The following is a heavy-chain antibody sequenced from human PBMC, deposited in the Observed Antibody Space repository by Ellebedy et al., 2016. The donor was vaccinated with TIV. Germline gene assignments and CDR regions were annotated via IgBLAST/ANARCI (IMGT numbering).Heavy chain of an antibody. CDR1: GFTFSSYG. CDR2: ISYDGSNK. D-gene: IGHD4-17*01. J-gene: IGHJ6*02. V-gene: IGHV3-30*03. CDR3: ARDKGWAISTVTTLYYYYYGMDV. Sequence: PGGSLRLSCAASGFTFSSYGMHWVRQAPGKGLEWVEVISYDGSNKYYADSVKGRFTISRDNSKNTLYLQMNSLRAEDTAVYYCARDKGWAISTVTTLYYYYYGMDVWGQGTTVTVSS.